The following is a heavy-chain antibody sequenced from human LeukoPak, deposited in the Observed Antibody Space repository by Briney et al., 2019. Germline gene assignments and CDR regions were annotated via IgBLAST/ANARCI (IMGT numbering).Heavy chain of an antibody. D-gene: IGHD6-19*01. J-gene: IGHJ4*02. CDR2: IYHSGST. CDR1: GGSISSGGYS. CDR3: ARHTGGWVGNFDY. Sequence: PSQTLSLTCAVSGGSISSGGYSWSWIRQPPGKGLEWIGYIYHSGSTYYNPSLKSRVTISVDTSKNQFSLKLSSVTAADTAVYYCARHTGGWVGNFDYWGQGTLVTVSS. V-gene: IGHV4-30-2*01.